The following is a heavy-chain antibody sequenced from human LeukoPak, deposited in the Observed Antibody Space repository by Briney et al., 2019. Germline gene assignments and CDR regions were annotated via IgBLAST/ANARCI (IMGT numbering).Heavy chain of an antibody. V-gene: IGHV4-59*01. CDR2: IYSSGST. D-gene: IGHD3-3*01. J-gene: IGHJ6*03. Sequence: SETLSLTCSVSGGSITTYYWSWIRQPPGKGLEWIGYIYSSGSTKYNPSFKSRVTLSLDTSKNQLSLKLSSVTAADTAVYYCAREIWSGSFDYMDVWGKGTTVTVSS. CDR3: AREIWSGSFDYMDV. CDR1: GGSITTYY.